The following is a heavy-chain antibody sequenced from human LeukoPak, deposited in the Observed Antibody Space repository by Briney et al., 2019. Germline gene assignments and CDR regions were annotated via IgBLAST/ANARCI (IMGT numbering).Heavy chain of an antibody. J-gene: IGHJ4*02. Sequence: GGSLRLSCAASGFTFSSYEMNWVRQAPGKGLEWVSYISSSGSTIYYADSVKGRFTISRDNAKNSLYLQMKSLRAEDTAVYYCARGVYYYFDYWGQGTLVTVSS. CDR3: ARGVYYYFDY. CDR1: GFTFSSYE. CDR2: ISSSGSTI. V-gene: IGHV3-48*03. D-gene: IGHD2-8*01.